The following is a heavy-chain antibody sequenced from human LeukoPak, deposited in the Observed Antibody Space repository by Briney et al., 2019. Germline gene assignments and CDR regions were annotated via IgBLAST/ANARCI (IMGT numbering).Heavy chain of an antibody. J-gene: IGHJ4*02. V-gene: IGHV1-69*13. D-gene: IGHD2-2*01. Sequence: SVKASCKAPGTTFSTYAISWVGQAPGKGLEWMGGIIPIFGTANYAQTFQGRATIPPAESTSTASLGLTGLRSEDTPVYTFAREKSCSSTSCYGYFDYWGQGTLVTVSS. CDR2: IIPIFGTA. CDR3: AREKSCSSTSCYGYFDY. CDR1: GTTFSTYA.